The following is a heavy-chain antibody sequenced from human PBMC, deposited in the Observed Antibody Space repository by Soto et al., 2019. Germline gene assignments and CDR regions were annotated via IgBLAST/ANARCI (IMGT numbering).Heavy chain of an antibody. D-gene: IGHD5-18*01. J-gene: IGHJ5*02. CDR1: GGSFSGYY. CDR3: ARGHSAISYQFWRREFDT. V-gene: IGHV4-34*01. CDR2: INHSGST. Sequence: SETLSLTCAVYGGSFSGYYWSWIRQPPGKGLEWIGEINHSGSTNYNPSLKSRVTISVDTSKNQFSLKLSSVTAADTAVYYCARGHSAISYQFWRREFDTWVQGTLVTVSS.